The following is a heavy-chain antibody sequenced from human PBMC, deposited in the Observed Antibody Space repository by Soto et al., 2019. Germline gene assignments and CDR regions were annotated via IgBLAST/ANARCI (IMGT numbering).Heavy chain of an antibody. Sequence: SETLSLTCAVSGGSISSGGYSWSWIRQPPGKGLEWIGYIYHSGSTYYNPSLKSRVTISVDRSKNQFSLKLSSVTAADTAVYYCARAGDCSGGSCYSMAWFDPWGQGTLVTVSS. V-gene: IGHV4-30-2*01. J-gene: IGHJ5*02. CDR2: IYHSGST. CDR1: GGSISSGGYS. D-gene: IGHD2-15*01. CDR3: ARAGDCSGGSCYSMAWFDP.